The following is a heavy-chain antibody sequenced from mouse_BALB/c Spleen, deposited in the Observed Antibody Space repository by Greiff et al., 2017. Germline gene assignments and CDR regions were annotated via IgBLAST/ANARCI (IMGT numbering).Heavy chain of an antibody. CDR1: GYTFSSYW. J-gene: IGHJ3*01. Sequence: VQLQESGAELMKPGASVKISCKATGYTFSSYWIEWVKQRPGHGLEWIGEILPGSGSTNYNEKFKGKATFTADTSSNTAYMQLSSLTSEDSAVYYCARGGYYYGSSYPWFAYWGQGTLVTVSA. CDR2: ILPGSGST. V-gene: IGHV1-9*01. D-gene: IGHD1-1*01. CDR3: ARGGYYYGSSYPWFAY.